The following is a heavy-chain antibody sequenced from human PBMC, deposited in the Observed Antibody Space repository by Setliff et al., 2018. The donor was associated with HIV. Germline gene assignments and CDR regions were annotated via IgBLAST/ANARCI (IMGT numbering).Heavy chain of an antibody. Sequence: SETLSLTCTVSGGSISSDTYHYSWIRQPAGKGLEWIGQTYSSGSTKCNPSLKSRVTISVDTSKNQFSLKLSSVTAADSAVYYCARDYYNFQDMWGQGTMVTVSS. CDR2: TYSSGST. V-gene: IGHV4-61*10. CDR3: ARDYYNFQDM. CDR1: GGSISSDTYH. J-gene: IGHJ3*02. D-gene: IGHD3-3*01.